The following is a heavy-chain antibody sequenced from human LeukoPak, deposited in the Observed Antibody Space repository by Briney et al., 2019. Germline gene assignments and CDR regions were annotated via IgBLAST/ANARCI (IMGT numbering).Heavy chain of an antibody. V-gene: IGHV4-34*01. D-gene: IGHD3-22*01. CDR1: GGSFSGYY. CDR3: ARGYYDSSPYWYFDL. Sequence: SETLSLTCAAYGGSFSGYYWSWIRQPPGKGLEWIGEINHSGSTNYNPSLKSRVTISVDTSKNQFSLKLSSVTAADTAVYYCARGYYDSSPYWYFDLWGRGTLVTVSS. J-gene: IGHJ2*01. CDR2: INHSGST.